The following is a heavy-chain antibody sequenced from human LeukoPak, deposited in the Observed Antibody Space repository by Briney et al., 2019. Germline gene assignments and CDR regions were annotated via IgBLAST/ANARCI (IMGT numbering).Heavy chain of an antibody. V-gene: IGHV1-2*02. CDR1: GYTFAGYY. CDR3: ARDFLRFRWFDP. D-gene: IGHD3-3*01. Sequence: ASVKVSCKASGYTFAGYYMHWVRQAPGQGLEWMGWINPNSGGTNYAQKFQGRVTMTRDTSISTAYMELSRLRSDDTAVYYCARDFLRFRWFDPWGQGTLVTVSS. CDR2: INPNSGGT. J-gene: IGHJ5*02.